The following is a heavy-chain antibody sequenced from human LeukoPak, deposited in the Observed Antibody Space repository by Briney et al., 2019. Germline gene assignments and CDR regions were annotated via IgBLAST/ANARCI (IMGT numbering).Heavy chain of an antibody. Sequence: GGSLRLSCAASGFTFSSYAMSWVRQDPGKGLEWVSAISGSGGSTYYADSVKGRFTISRDNSKNTLYLQMNSLRAEDTAVYYCAKVSGIMGFIDIWGQGTMVTVSS. CDR1: GFTFSSYA. V-gene: IGHV3-23*01. CDR3: AKVSGIMGFIDI. J-gene: IGHJ3*02. CDR2: ISGSGGST. D-gene: IGHD3-16*01.